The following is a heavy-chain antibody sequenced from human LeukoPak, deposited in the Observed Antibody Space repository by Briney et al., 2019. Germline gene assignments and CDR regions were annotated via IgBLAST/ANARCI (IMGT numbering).Heavy chain of an antibody. V-gene: IGHV1-2*02. D-gene: IGHD3-10*01. CDR2: INPNSGGT. Sequence: ASVKVSCKASGYTFNTYGITWVRQAPGQGLEWMGWINPNSGGTNYAQKFQGRVTMTRDTSISTAYMELSRLRSDDTAVYYCARESLLWFGELNYNWFDPWGQGTLVTVSS. CDR1: GYTFNTYG. J-gene: IGHJ5*02. CDR3: ARESLLWFGELNYNWFDP.